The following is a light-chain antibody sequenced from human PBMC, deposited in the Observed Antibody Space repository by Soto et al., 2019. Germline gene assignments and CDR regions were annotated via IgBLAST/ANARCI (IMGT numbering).Light chain of an antibody. CDR1: QSLVYSDGNTY. V-gene: IGKV2-30*01. CDR2: KVS. Sequence: DVVMTQSPLSLPVTLGQPASISCRSSQSLVYSDGNTYLNWFHQRPGQSPRRLIYKVSNRDSGVQDRFSGGGAGTDFTLKISRVEAEDVGVYYCTQGTYWPRLTCGGGTKVEIK. CDR3: TQGTYWPRLT. J-gene: IGKJ4*01.